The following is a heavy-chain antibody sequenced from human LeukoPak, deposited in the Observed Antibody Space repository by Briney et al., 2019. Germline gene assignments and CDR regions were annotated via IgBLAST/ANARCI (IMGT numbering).Heavy chain of an antibody. Sequence: GGSLRLSCVASGFNFIYYGMYWVRQAPGKGLEWVAFIRYDGSNTYYVDSVKGRFTISRDKNTLYLQMNSLRAEDTAIYYCAKGLHSSSWNDALDIWGQGTLVTVSS. CDR3: AKGLHSSSWNDALDI. V-gene: IGHV3-30*02. J-gene: IGHJ3*02. CDR2: IRYDGSNT. D-gene: IGHD6-13*01. CDR1: GFNFIYYG.